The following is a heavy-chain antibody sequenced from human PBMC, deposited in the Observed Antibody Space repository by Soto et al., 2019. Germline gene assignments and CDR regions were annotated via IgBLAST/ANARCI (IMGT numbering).Heavy chain of an antibody. Sequence: QITLKESGPPLVKHTETLTLTCTFSGFSLSTGGVGVGWIRQPPGKALEWLALIYWDDEKRYSPSLKSRLTVTKDTSKNQVVLTMTNVDPVDTATYYCAHKILVPGAIVFDYWGQGTLVTVSS. CDR3: AHKILVPGAIVFDY. D-gene: IGHD2-2*01. CDR1: GFSLSTGGVG. J-gene: IGHJ4*02. V-gene: IGHV2-5*02. CDR2: IYWDDEK.